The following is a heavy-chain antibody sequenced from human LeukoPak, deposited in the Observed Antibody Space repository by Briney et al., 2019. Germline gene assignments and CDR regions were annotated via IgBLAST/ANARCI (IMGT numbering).Heavy chain of an antibody. D-gene: IGHD3-10*01. V-gene: IGHV3-23*01. CDR1: GFTFSSYA. CDR3: ASLPITMVRGVILGGVNWFDP. Sequence: AGGSLRLSCAASGFTFSSYAMSWVRQAPGKGLEWVSAISGSGGSTYYADSVKGRFTISRDNSKNTLYLQMNSLRAEDTAVYYCASLPITMVRGVILGGVNWFDPWGQGTLVTVSS. CDR2: ISGSGGST. J-gene: IGHJ5*02.